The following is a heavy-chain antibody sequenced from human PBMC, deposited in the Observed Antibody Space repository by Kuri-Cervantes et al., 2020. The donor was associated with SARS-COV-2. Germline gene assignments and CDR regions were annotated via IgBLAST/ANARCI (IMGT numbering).Heavy chain of an antibody. CDR2: IYSSGST. Sequence: CTVSGGSISSYYWSWIRQPPGKGLEWIGYIYSSGSTNYNPSLKSRVTISVDTSKNQFSLKLSSVTAADTAVYYCAGSSGWYTYYYYGMDVWGQGTTVTVSS. CDR1: GGSISSYY. J-gene: IGHJ6*02. D-gene: IGHD6-19*01. V-gene: IGHV4-59*01. CDR3: AGSSGWYTYYYYGMDV.